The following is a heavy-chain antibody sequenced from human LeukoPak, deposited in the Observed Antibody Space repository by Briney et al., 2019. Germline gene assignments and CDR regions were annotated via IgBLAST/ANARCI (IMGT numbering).Heavy chain of an antibody. CDR3: ARGGWQLVSYFDY. D-gene: IGHD6-6*01. CDR1: GFIYSSYN. J-gene: IGHJ4*02. V-gene: IGHV3-21*06. CDR2: ISSRSRDV. Sequence: GGSLRLSRAASGFIYSSYNMNWVRQAPGKGLEWVSSISSRSRDVYYADSVKGGFTISRDNTKSSLFLQMDSLRAEDTAVYYCARGGWQLVSYFDYWGQGTLVTVSS.